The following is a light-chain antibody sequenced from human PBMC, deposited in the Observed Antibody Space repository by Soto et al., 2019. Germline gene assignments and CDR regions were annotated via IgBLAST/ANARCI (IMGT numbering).Light chain of an antibody. Sequence: SYELTQPPSVSVAPGKTARITCGGNNIGSKSVHWYQQKPGQAPVLVIYYDSDRPSGIHERFSGSNSGNTATLTISRVEAGDEADYYCQVWDSSSDHPVFGGGTKVTVL. J-gene: IGLJ2*01. CDR3: QVWDSSSDHPV. CDR1: NIGSKS. CDR2: YDS. V-gene: IGLV3-21*04.